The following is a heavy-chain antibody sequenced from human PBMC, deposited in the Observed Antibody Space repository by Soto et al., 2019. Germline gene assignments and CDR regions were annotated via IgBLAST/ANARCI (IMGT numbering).Heavy chain of an antibody. V-gene: IGHV3-30*15. J-gene: IGHJ5*02. CDR3: ASTKYYGGNQGWFDP. CDR1: GFIFSSNA. Sequence: GGSLRLSCVGSGFIFSSNAMHWVRDAPGKGLEWVAFISYDSSEIFYADSVKGRFTISRDNPKNTLFLHMSSLRSEDTAVYYCASTKYYGGNQGWFDPWGQGTLVTVSS. CDR2: ISYDSSEI. D-gene: IGHD4-17*01.